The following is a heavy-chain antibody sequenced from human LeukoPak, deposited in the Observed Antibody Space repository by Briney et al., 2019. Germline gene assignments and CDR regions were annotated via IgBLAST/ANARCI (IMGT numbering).Heavy chain of an antibody. Sequence: SETPSLTCTVSGGSISSSSYYWGWIRQPPGKGLEWIGSIYYSGSTYYNPSLKSRVTISVDTSKNQFSLKLSSVTAADTAVYYCARHTSGSYLGPAQNFDYWGQGTLVTVSS. J-gene: IGHJ4*02. V-gene: IGHV4-39*01. CDR1: GGSISSSSYY. CDR3: ARHTSGSYLGPAQNFDY. D-gene: IGHD3-10*01. CDR2: IYYSGST.